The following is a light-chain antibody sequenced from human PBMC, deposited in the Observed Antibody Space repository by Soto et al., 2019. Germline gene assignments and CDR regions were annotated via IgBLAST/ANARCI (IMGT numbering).Light chain of an antibody. CDR1: TSNIGAGYD. V-gene: IGLV1-40*01. Sequence: QSVLTQSPSVSGAPGQRVTISCTGSTSNIGAGYDVHWYQQLPGTAPKLLMFGNINRPSGVPDRFSGSKSGTSASLAITGLQAEDEADYFCQSYDSSRSGYVFGTGTKLTVL. CDR2: GNI. J-gene: IGLJ1*01. CDR3: QSYDSSRSGYV.